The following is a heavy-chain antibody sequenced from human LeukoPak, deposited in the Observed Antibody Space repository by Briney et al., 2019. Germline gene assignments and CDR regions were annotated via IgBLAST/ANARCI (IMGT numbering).Heavy chain of an antibody. Sequence: GGSLTLSCAASGFTFSSYGMHWLRQAPGKGREWVADIWYDGSNKYYTDSVKGRFTISRDNSKNTLYLQMNTLRAEDTAVYYCAKESDDYGDYYFDYWGQGTLVTVSS. D-gene: IGHD4-17*01. CDR3: AKESDDYGDYYFDY. CDR2: IWYDGSNK. V-gene: IGHV3-33*06. J-gene: IGHJ4*02. CDR1: GFTFSSYG.